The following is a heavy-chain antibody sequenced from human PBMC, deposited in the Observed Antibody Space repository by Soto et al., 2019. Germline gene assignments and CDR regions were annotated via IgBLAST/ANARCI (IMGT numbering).Heavy chain of an antibody. CDR3: ASVEYSYGYEVDYYYYGMDV. D-gene: IGHD5-18*01. V-gene: IGHV1-69*06. Sequence: ASVKVSCKASGGTFSSYAISWVRQAPGQGLEWMGGIIPIFGTANYAQKFQGRVTITADKSTSTAYMELSSLRSEDTAVYYCASVEYSYGYEVDYYYYGMDVWGQGTTVTVSS. J-gene: IGHJ6*02. CDR2: IIPIFGTA. CDR1: GGTFSSYA.